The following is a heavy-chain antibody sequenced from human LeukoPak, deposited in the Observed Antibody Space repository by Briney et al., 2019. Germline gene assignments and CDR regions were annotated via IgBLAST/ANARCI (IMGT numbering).Heavy chain of an antibody. CDR2: IGGGGGGT. Sequence: GGSLRLSCAASGFTLRSFGINWVRQAPEKGLEWVAGIGGGGGGTSYANSVKGRFSISRDNSKNTLYLQMDSLRAEDTAVYYCASRALERGENCHFDYWGQGTLVTVSS. V-gene: IGHV3-23*01. CDR3: ASRALERGENCHFDY. J-gene: IGHJ4*02. D-gene: IGHD2-21*01. CDR1: GFTLRSFG.